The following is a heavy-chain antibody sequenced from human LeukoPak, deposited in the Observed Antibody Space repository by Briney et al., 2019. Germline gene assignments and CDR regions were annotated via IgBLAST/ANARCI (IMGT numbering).Heavy chain of an antibody. CDR2: FDPEDGET. Sequence: GXSVKVSCKVSGYTLTELSMHWVRQAPGKGLEWMGGFDPEDGETIYAQKFQGRVTMTEDTSTDTAYMELSSLRSEDTAVYYCAAGITMVRGVMPHFDYWGQGTLVTVSS. CDR1: GYTLTELS. CDR3: AAGITMVRGVMPHFDY. V-gene: IGHV1-24*01. J-gene: IGHJ4*02. D-gene: IGHD3-10*01.